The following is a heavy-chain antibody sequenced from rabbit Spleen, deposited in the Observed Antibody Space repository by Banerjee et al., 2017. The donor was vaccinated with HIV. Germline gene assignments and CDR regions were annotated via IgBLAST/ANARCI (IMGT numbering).Heavy chain of an antibody. CDR2: IYTGNGNT. CDR1: GFSFSTSYF. CDR3: ARSINWANRALNL. D-gene: IGHD1-1*01. V-gene: IGHV1S45*01. J-gene: IGHJ4*01. Sequence: QEQLVESGGGLVKPEGSLTLTCTASGFSFSTSYFMCWVRQAPGKGLEWIGCIYTGNGNTYYASWAKGRCTISKSSSTTMTLQMTRLTAADTAAYFCARSINWANRALNLWGPGTLVTVS.